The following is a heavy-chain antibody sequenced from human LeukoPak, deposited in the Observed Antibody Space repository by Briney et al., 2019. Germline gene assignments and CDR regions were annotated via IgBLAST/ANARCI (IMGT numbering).Heavy chain of an antibody. Sequence: ASVTVSCTASGYTFTSYGISWVRQAPGQGLEWMGWISAYNGNTNYAQKLQGRVTMTTDTSTSTAYMELRSLRSDDTAVYYCARVLLPTSHNYFDYWGQGTLVTVSS. CDR3: ARVLLPTSHNYFDY. D-gene: IGHD2-2*01. CDR2: ISAYNGNT. V-gene: IGHV1-18*01. CDR1: GYTFTSYG. J-gene: IGHJ4*02.